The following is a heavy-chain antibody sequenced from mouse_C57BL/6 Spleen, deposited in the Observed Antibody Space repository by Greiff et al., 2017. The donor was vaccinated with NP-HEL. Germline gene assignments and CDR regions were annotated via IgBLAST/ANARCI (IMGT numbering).Heavy chain of an antibody. Sequence: QVQLQQSGAELARPGASVKLSCKASGYTFTSYGISWVKQRTGQGLEWIGEIYPRSGNTYYNEKFKGKATLTAGKSSSTAYMELRSLTSEDSAVYFCARQSNYTYYYAMDYWGQGTSVTVSS. CDR2: IYPRSGNT. D-gene: IGHD2-5*01. J-gene: IGHJ4*01. V-gene: IGHV1-81*01. CDR1: GYTFTSYG. CDR3: ARQSNYTYYYAMDY.